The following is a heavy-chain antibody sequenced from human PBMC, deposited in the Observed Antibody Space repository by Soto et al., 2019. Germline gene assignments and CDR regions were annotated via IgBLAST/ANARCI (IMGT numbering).Heavy chain of an antibody. CDR1: GFTFSSYA. CDR2: ISYDGSNK. CDR3: ARAAYDFWSGDHPYYFDY. D-gene: IGHD3-3*01. J-gene: IGHJ4*02. Sequence: GGSLRLSCAASGFTFSSYAMHWVRQAPGKGLEWVAVISYDGSNKYYADSVKGRFTISRDNSKNTLYLQMNSLRAEDTAVYYCARAAYDFWSGDHPYYFDYWGQGTLVTVSS. V-gene: IGHV3-30-3*01.